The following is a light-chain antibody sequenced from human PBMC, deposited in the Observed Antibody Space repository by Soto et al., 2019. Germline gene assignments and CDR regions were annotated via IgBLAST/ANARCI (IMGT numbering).Light chain of an antibody. CDR1: QSISSW. V-gene: IGKV1-5*01. Sequence: DIQMTQSPSTLSASVGDRVTITCRASQSISSWLAWYQQKPGKAPKLLIYDASSLESGVPSRFSGSGSGTEFTLTFSSLQPDDFATYYCQQYTSYSYTFGQGTKLEIK. CDR2: DAS. J-gene: IGKJ2*01. CDR3: QQYTSYSYT.